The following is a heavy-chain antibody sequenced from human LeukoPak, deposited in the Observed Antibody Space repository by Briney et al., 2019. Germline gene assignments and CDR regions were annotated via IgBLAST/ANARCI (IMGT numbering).Heavy chain of an antibody. CDR1: GGSISSYY. D-gene: IGHD3-22*01. CDR3: AGTYYYDSSGYYYQLFFDY. J-gene: IGHJ4*02. V-gene: IGHV4-59*08. CDR2: IYYSGST. Sequence: SETLSLTCTVSGGSISSYYWSWIRQPPGKGLEWIGYIYYSGSTNYNPSLKSRVTISVDTSKNQFSLKLSSVTAADTAVYYCAGTYYYDSSGYYYQLFFDYWGQGTLVTVSS.